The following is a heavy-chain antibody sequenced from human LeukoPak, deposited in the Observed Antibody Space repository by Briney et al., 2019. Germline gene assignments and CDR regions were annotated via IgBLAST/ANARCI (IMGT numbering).Heavy chain of an antibody. CDR1: GFTFSSYG. D-gene: IGHD4-17*01. Sequence: GGSLRLSCAASGFTFSSYGMHWVRQAPGKGLEWVAFIRYDGSNKYYADSVKGRFTISRDNSKNTLYLQMNSLRAEDTAVYYCAKDCCGDYRLYDYWGQGTLVTVSS. V-gene: IGHV3-30*02. CDR3: AKDCCGDYRLYDY. J-gene: IGHJ4*02. CDR2: IRYDGSNK.